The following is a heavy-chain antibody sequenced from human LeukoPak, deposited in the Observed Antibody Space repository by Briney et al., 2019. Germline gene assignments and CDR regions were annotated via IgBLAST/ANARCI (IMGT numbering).Heavy chain of an antibody. V-gene: IGHV4-39*01. Sequence: PSETLSLTCTVSGGSISSSSYYWGWIRQPPGKGLEWIGSIYYSGSTYYNPSLKGRVTISVDTSKNQFSLKLSSVTAADTAVYYCARRQQLVRDAFDIWGQGTMVTVSS. J-gene: IGHJ3*02. CDR3: ARRQQLVRDAFDI. CDR2: IYYSGST. D-gene: IGHD6-13*01. CDR1: GGSISSSSYY.